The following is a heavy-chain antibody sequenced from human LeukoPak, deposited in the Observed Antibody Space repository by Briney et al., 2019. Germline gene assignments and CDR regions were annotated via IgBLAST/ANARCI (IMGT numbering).Heavy chain of an antibody. J-gene: IGHJ3*02. Sequence: APVKVSCKASGGTFSSYAISWVRQAPGQGLEWMGRIIPILGIANYAQKFQGRVTITADRSTSTAYMELSSLRSEDTAVYYCARGRSSSWYARGAFDIWGQGTMVTVSS. V-gene: IGHV1-69*04. CDR3: ARGRSSSWYARGAFDI. D-gene: IGHD6-13*01. CDR1: GGTFSSYA. CDR2: IIPILGIA.